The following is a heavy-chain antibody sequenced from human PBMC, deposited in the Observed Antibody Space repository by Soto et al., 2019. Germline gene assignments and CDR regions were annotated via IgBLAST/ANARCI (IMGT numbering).Heavy chain of an antibody. V-gene: IGHV4-61*01. J-gene: IGHJ5*02. CDR2: IYYSGST. CDR3: ARSLGYSYGYVWFDP. CDR1: GGSVSSGSYY. D-gene: IGHD5-18*01. Sequence: SETLSLTCTVSGGSVSSGSYYWSWIRQPPGKGLEWIGYIYYSGSTNYNPSLKSRVTISVATSKNQFSLKLSSVTAADTAVYYCARSLGYSYGYVWFDPWGQGTLVTVSS.